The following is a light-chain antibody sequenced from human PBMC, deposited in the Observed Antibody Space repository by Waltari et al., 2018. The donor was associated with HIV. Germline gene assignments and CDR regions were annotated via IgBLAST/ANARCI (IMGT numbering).Light chain of an antibody. V-gene: IGLV1-44*01. J-gene: IGLJ3*02. Sequence: QSLLTQPPSASGTPGQRVTISCSGGRSNIGDNTVNWYQHPPGRAPKLLIYTSDQRPSGVPDRFSGSKSDTSASLAISGLQSEDEADYYCATWDDSLNGRVFGGGTKLTVL. CDR3: ATWDDSLNGRV. CDR2: TSD. CDR1: RSNIGDNT.